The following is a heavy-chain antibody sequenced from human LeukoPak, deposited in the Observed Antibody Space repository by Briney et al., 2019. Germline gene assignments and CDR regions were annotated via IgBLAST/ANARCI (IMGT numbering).Heavy chain of an antibody. Sequence: GGAVRLSGAASGFTFSDYYMSWIRQAPGKGLEWVGIMSNSGENTFYGEAVKGRFTISRDNSQNTLYLQMNSLRPEGTAVYYCAKGGASVTRYVDYWGQGTLVTVSS. CDR1: GFTFSDYY. CDR3: AKGGASVTRYVDY. J-gene: IGHJ4*02. D-gene: IGHD4-17*01. V-gene: IGHV3-30*18. CDR2: MSNSGENT.